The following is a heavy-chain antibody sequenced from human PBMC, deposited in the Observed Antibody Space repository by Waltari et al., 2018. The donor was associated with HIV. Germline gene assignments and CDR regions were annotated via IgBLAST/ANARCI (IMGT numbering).Heavy chain of an antibody. D-gene: IGHD3-22*01. J-gene: IGHJ4*02. CDR3: ARGEGWLTPFDS. CDR1: GGSFSGYY. Sequence: QVQLQQWGAGLLKPSETLSLTCTVYGGSFSGYYWTWIRQPPGEGLEWIGEVNHSGTTNYNPSLKSRVTISVDTSKNQFSLKLSSVTAADTAVYYCARGEGWLTPFDSWGQGTLVTVSS. CDR2: VNHSGTT. V-gene: IGHV4-34*01.